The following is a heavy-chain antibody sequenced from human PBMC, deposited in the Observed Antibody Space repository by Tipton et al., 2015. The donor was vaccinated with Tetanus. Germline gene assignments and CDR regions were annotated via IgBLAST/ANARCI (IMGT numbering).Heavy chain of an antibody. CDR1: GFSVSSNY. J-gene: IGHJ4*02. CDR3: ASGSSHDY. V-gene: IGHV3-53*01. D-gene: IGHD2-15*01. CDR2: IHTGGNT. Sequence: GSLRLSCAISGFSVSSNYLTWVRQAPGKGLEWVSVIHTGGNTYYADSVKGRFTVSRDNSKNTFHLQMNSLRAEDTAIYYCASGSSHDYWGQGTLVTVS.